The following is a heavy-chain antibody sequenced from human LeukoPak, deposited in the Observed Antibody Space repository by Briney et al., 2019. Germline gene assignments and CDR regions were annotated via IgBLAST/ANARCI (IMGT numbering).Heavy chain of an antibody. V-gene: IGHV4-39*01. CDR2: IYYSGST. D-gene: IGHD2-2*01. CDR1: GGSISSSSYY. Sequence: SETLSLTCTVSGGSISSSSYYWGWIRQPPGKGLEWIGSIYYSGSTYYNPSLKSRVTISVDTSKNQFSPKLSSVTAADTAVYYCAAVPAAMIDYYYMDVWGKGTTVTVSS. CDR3: AAVPAAMIDYYYMDV. J-gene: IGHJ6*03.